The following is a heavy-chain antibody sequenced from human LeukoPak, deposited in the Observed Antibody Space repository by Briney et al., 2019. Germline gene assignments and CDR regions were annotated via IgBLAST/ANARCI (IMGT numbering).Heavy chain of an antibody. V-gene: IGHV3-23*01. D-gene: IGHD3-22*01. J-gene: IGHJ4*02. CDR2: ISGSGDNT. CDR1: GFTFSSYA. Sequence: GGSLRLSCAASGFTFSSYAMCWVRHAPGKGMGWVSGISGSGDNTYYADSVKGRFTISRDNSKNTLYVQVNSLATEDTAAYYCAKGSYYDRSGSFYFDYWGQGTLVTVSS. CDR3: AKGSYYDRSGSFYFDY.